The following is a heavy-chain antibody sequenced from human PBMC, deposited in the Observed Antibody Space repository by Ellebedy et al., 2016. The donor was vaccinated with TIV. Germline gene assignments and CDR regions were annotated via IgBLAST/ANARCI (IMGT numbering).Heavy chain of an antibody. J-gene: IGHJ4*02. CDR3: VKAWGD. CDR2: ITGDGGST. V-gene: IGHV3-64D*06. D-gene: IGHD3-16*01. CDR1: GFTFTPSA. Sequence: PGGSLRLSCSASGFTFTPSAMRWVRQAPGKGLEYVSAITGDGGSTYYADSVKGRFTNSRDNSKHTLYLQMSSLRAEDIAMYYCVKAWGDWGQGTLVTVSS.